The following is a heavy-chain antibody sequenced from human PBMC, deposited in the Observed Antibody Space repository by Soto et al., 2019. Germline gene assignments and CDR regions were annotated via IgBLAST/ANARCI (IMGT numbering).Heavy chain of an antibody. V-gene: IGHV4-31*03. CDR1: GGSIGSGGFY. J-gene: IGHJ5*02. CDR2: IYYSGST. CDR3: ARVRYSSPARWLDP. D-gene: IGHD6-13*01. Sequence: PSETLALTCTVSGGSIGSGGFYWSWIRQHPGKGLEWIGYIYYSGSTYYNPSLKSRFTISVDTSKNQFSLKLSSVAAADTALYYCARVRYSSPARWLDPWGQGTLVTVYS.